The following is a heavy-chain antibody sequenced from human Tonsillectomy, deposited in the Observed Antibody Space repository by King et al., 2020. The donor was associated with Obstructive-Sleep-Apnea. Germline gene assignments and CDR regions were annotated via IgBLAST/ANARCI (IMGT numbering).Heavy chain of an antibody. CDR1: GGSISSGGYY. V-gene: IGHV4-31*03. CDR3: ARDSLTYYDYVWGSYRSGGFDY. D-gene: IGHD3-16*02. Sequence: QLQESGPGLVKPSQTLSLTCTVSGGSISSGGYYWSWIRQHPGKGLEWIGYIYYSGSTYYNPSLKSRVTISVDTSKNQFSLKLSSVTAADTAVYYCARDSLTYYDYVWGSYRSGGFDYWGQGTLVTVS. CDR2: IYYSGST. J-gene: IGHJ4*02.